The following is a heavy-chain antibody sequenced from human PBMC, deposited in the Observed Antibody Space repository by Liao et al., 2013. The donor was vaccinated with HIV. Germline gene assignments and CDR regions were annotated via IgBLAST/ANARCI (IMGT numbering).Heavy chain of an antibody. V-gene: IGHV4-59*01. CDR1: SDSLTDYY. D-gene: IGHD3-3*01. J-gene: IGHJ3*01. Sequence: QVQLQESGPGLVKPSETLSLTCSVSSDSLTDYYWSWIRQPPGKGLEWIGYVYYSGNANYNPSLKSRITISVDTSKRQFSLSLTSVTAADTAVYYCARWSNGRFGARDAFDVWGQGTVVTVSS. CDR3: ARWSNGRFGARDAFDV. CDR2: VYYSGNA.